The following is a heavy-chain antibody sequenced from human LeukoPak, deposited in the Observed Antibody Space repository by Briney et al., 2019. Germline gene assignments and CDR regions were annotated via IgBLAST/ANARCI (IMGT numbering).Heavy chain of an antibody. V-gene: IGHV3-7*01. CDR2: IKQDGSEK. Sequence: GGSLRLSCAASGFTFSSYWMSWVRQAPGKGLEWEANIKQDGSEKYYVDSVKGRFTISRDNAKNSLYLQMNSLRAEDTAVYYCAREARLEYYYYGMDVWGQGTTVTVSS. J-gene: IGHJ6*02. CDR1: GFTFSSYW. CDR3: AREARLEYYYYGMDV.